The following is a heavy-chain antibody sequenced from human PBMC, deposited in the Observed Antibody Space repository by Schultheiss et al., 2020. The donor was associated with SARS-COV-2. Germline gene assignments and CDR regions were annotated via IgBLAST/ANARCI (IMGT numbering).Heavy chain of an antibody. D-gene: IGHD3-22*01. CDR2: IYYSGST. CDR3: ARAYDSSGYEGAGPEYYFDY. CDR1: GGSISSGGYY. J-gene: IGHJ4*02. V-gene: IGHV4-61*08. Sequence: SETLSLTCTVSGGSISSGGYYWSWIRQHPGKGLEWIGYIYYSGSTNYNPSLKSRVTISVDTSKNQFSLKLSSVTAADTAVYYCARAYDSSGYEGAGPEYYFDYWGQGTLVTVSS.